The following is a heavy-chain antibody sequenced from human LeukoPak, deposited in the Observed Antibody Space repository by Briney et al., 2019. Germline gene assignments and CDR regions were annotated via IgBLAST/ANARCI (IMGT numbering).Heavy chain of an antibody. Sequence: GGSLRLSCAASGFTFSTYWMHWVRHAPGKGLVWVARSNSDGSSTFYADSVKGRFTISRDNAKNTLFLQMNSLRAEDTAVYFCARDGRDQWLEALDIWGQGTLVTVSS. V-gene: IGHV3-74*01. D-gene: IGHD6-19*01. J-gene: IGHJ3*02. CDR3: ARDGRDQWLEALDI. CDR2: SNSDGSST. CDR1: GFTFSTYW.